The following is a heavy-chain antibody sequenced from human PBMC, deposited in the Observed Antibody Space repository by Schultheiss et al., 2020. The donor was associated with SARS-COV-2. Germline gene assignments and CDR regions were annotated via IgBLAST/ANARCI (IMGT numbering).Heavy chain of an antibody. J-gene: IGHJ6*03. D-gene: IGHD1-14*01. CDR2: IKSKTDGGTT. Sequence: GESLKISCAASGFTFSNAWMSWVRQAPGKGLEWVGRIKSKTDGGTTDYAAPVKGRFTISRDDSKNTLYLQMNSLKTEDTAVYYCTTDRIRYWDMDVWGKGTTVTVSS. CDR1: GFTFSNAW. V-gene: IGHV3-15*01. CDR3: TTDRIRYWDMDV.